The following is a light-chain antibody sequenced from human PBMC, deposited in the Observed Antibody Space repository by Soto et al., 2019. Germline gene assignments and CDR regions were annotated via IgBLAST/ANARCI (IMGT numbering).Light chain of an antibody. V-gene: IGKV1-27*01. CDR1: QGISNY. J-gene: IGKJ3*01. CDR3: QKYNSAPFT. Sequence: DIQMTQSPSSLSASVGDRVSITCRASQGISNYLAWYQQKPGKVPKLLIYGASTLHSGVPSRFSGSGSGTDFTLTINGLQPEDVATYYCQKYNSAPFTFGPGTKVDVK. CDR2: GAS.